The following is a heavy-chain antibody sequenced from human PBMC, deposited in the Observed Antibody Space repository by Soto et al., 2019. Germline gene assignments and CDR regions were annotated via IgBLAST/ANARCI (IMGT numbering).Heavy chain of an antibody. Sequence: QLQLQESGPGLVKPSETLSLTCTVSGGSISSSSYYWGWIRQPPGKGLEWLGSIYYSGSTYYNPSLKSRVTIAVDTSKNQFSLKLSAVTAADTAVYYCARHTIPFRIKIPTGWFDPWGQGTLVTVSS. D-gene: IGHD3-9*01. J-gene: IGHJ5*02. CDR1: GGSISSSSYY. CDR2: IYYSGST. CDR3: ARHTIPFRIKIPTGWFDP. V-gene: IGHV4-39*01.